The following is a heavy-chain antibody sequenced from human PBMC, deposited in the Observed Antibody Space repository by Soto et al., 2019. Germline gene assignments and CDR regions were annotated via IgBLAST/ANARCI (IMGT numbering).Heavy chain of an antibody. V-gene: IGHV4-31*03. D-gene: IGHD2-15*01. CDR3: ARGGGGTTLDAFDI. CDR1: GGSISSGGYY. CDR2: IYYSGST. J-gene: IGHJ3*02. Sequence: QVQLQESGPGLVKPSQTLSLTCTVSGGSISSGGYYWSWIRQRPGKGLEWIGYIYYSGSTYYNPSLKSRVTISVDTSKNQFSLKLSSVTAADTAVYYCARGGGGTTLDAFDIWGQGTMVTVSS.